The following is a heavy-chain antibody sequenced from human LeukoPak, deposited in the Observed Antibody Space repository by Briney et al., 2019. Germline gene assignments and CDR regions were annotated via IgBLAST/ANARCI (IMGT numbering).Heavy chain of an antibody. J-gene: IGHJ4*02. CDR1: GFTFSDSA. Sequence: PGGSLRLSCAASGFTFSDSAMHWVRQASEKGLEWLGRIRTQANNDATAYGASVKGRFIISRDDSRNTAYLQMNSLKTEDTAVYYCAGDYNSLTGLNYWGQGTLVTVSS. V-gene: IGHV3-73*01. CDR2: IRTQANNDAT. D-gene: IGHD3-9*01. CDR3: AGDYNSLTGLNY.